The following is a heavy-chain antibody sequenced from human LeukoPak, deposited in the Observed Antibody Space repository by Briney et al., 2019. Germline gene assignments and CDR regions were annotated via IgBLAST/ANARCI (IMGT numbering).Heavy chain of an antibody. V-gene: IGHV3-30*02. CDR2: IRYDGSNE. Sequence: GGSLRLSCAASGFTFSSYAMHWVRQVPGKGLEWVAFIRYDGSNEYYADSAKGRFTISRDNSKNTLFLQMSTLRAEDTAVYFCAKGGSTGCYTGTCAFDMWGQGTLVTVSS. CDR1: GFTFSSYA. CDR3: AKGGSTGCYTGTCAFDM. D-gene: IGHD2-2*02. J-gene: IGHJ3*02.